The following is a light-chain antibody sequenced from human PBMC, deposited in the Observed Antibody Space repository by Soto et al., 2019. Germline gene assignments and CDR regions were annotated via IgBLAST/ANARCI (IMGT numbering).Light chain of an antibody. Sequence: DIQMTQSPSTLYASVGDRVTITCRASQSIGDSLAWFQQKPGKAPNLLIYKASSLESGVPSRFSGRGSGTEFTLTISTVQPDDFATYYCQQYNSSPLTFGGGTKVEIK. J-gene: IGKJ4*01. V-gene: IGKV1-5*03. CDR1: QSIGDS. CDR3: QQYNSSPLT. CDR2: KAS.